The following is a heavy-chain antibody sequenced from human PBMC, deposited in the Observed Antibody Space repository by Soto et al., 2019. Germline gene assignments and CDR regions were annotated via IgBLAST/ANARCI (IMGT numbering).Heavy chain of an antibody. V-gene: IGHV5-51*01. D-gene: IGHD3-3*01. CDR2: MYPGDSDT. Sequence: GESLKISCRGSGYDFNTNWFGWVRQLPGRGLEWVGIMYPGDSDTRYNPSLQGHVTLSVDVTVSTAFLQWRSLETSDTGMYFCARLPRDCNKTSCYYADHWGQGTQVTGS. CDR3: ARLPRDCNKTSCYYADH. CDR1: GYDFNTNW. J-gene: IGHJ4*02.